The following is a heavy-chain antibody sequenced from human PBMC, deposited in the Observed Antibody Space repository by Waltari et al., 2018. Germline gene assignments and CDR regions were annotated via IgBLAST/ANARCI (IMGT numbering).Heavy chain of an antibody. Sequence: QVQLQESGPGLVKPSETLSLTCTVSGGSISSYSWSWIRQPAGKGLEWIGRLYTSGSTNYNPSLKSRVTMSVDTSKNQFSLKLSSVTAADTAVYYCARDGLRITIFGVPQDMDWFDPWGQGTLVTVSS. J-gene: IGHJ5*02. V-gene: IGHV4-4*07. CDR3: ARDGLRITIFGVPQDMDWFDP. CDR2: LYTSGST. D-gene: IGHD3-3*01. CDR1: GGSISSYS.